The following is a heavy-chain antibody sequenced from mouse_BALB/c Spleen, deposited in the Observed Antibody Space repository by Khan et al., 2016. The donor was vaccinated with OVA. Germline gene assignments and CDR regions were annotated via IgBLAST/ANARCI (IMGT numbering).Heavy chain of an antibody. CDR2: ISYSGVT. CDR3: ARGNYYGYYFDS. CDR1: GYSITSGYA. J-gene: IGHJ2*01. Sequence: EVKLEESGPGLVKPSQSLSLTCTVTGYSITSGYAWNWIRQFPGNKLEWMGYISYSGVTSYTPSLKSRISITRDTSKNQFFLQLTSVTTEDTATYYCARGNYYGYYFDSWGQGTTLTVSS. D-gene: IGHD1-1*01. V-gene: IGHV3-2*02.